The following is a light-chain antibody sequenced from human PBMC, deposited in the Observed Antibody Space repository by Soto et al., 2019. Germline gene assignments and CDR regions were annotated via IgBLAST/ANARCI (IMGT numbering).Light chain of an antibody. Sequence: ETVLTQSPGTLSLSPGERATLSCRASQSVGGSLAWYQQRPGQAPRLLVYHTSNRATGIPDRFSASGSGTDFTLTIPRLEPADVAVYYCQQSASSPRPFGQGTKVEIQ. CDR2: HTS. J-gene: IGKJ1*01. CDR3: QQSASSPRP. V-gene: IGKV3-20*01. CDR1: QSVGGS.